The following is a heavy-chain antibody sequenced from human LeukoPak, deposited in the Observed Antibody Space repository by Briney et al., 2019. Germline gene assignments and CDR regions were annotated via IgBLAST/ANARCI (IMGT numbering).Heavy chain of an antibody. CDR2: IYHSGST. V-gene: IGHV4-4*02. CDR1: GGSISSSNW. CDR3: ARDWYMKGKFDY. D-gene: IGHD1-1*01. J-gene: IGHJ4*02. Sequence: SETLSLTCAVSGGSISSSNWWSWVRQPPGKGLEWIGEIYHSGSTNYNPSLKSRVTISVDKSKNQFSLKMNSVTVADTALYYCARDWYMKGKFDYWGQGTLVTVSS.